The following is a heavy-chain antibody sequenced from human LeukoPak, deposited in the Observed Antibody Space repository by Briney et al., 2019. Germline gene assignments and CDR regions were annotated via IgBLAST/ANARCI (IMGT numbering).Heavy chain of an antibody. V-gene: IGHV4-34*01. CDR3: ARGVKILSTLYYYYGMDA. J-gene: IGHJ6*02. Sequence: PSETLSLTCAVYGGSFSGYYWSWIRQPPGKGLEWIGEINHSGSTNYNPSLKSRVTISVDTSKNQFSLKLSSVTAADTAVYYCARGVKILSTLYYYYGMDAWGQGTTVTVSS. D-gene: IGHD2-15*01. CDR1: GGSFSGYY. CDR2: INHSGST.